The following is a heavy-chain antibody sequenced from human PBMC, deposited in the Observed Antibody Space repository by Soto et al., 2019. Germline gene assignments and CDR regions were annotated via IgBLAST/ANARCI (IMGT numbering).Heavy chain of an antibody. V-gene: IGHV4-39*01. D-gene: IGHD3-3*01. CDR3: ARSYYDFWSGYLFFDY. CDR2: IYYSGST. CDR1: GGSISSSSYY. Sequence: SETLSLTCTVSGGSISSSSYYWGWIRQPPGKGLEWIGSIYYSGSTYYNPSLKSRVTISVDTSKHQFSLKLSSVTAADTAVYYCARSYYDFWSGYLFFDYWGQGTLVTVSS. J-gene: IGHJ4*02.